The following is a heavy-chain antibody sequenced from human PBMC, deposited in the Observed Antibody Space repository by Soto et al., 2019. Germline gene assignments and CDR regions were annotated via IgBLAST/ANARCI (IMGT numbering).Heavy chain of an antibody. CDR2: IYPGDSDT. CDR3: ARRLYNWNPFDY. D-gene: IGHD1-20*01. V-gene: IGHV5-51*01. CDR1: GYTFTSYW. Sequence: GESLKLSCKGSGYTFTSYWIAWVLQMPGKGLEWMGIIYPGDSDTRYSPSFQGQVTISADKSISTAYLQWSSLKASDTAIYYCARRLYNWNPFDYWGQGTLVTVSS. J-gene: IGHJ4*02.